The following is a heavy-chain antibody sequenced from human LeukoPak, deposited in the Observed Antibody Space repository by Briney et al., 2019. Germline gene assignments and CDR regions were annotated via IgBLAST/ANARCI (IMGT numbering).Heavy chain of an antibody. D-gene: IGHD1-26*01. CDR1: GYSFTSYW. V-gene: IGHV5-51*01. CDR2: IYPGDSDT. Sequence: GESLKISCKGSGYSFTSYWIVWVRQMPGKGLEWMGIIYPGDSDTRYSPSFQGQVTLSADKFISTAYLQWSSLKASDTAMYYCARLVSGVGNWFDPWGQGTLVTVSS. J-gene: IGHJ5*02. CDR3: ARLVSGVGNWFDP.